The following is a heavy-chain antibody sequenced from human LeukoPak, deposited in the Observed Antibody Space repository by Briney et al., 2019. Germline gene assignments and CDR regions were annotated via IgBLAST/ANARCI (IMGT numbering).Heavy chain of an antibody. CDR1: GFTFSSYW. D-gene: IGHD5-18*01. J-gene: IGHJ4*02. V-gene: IGHV3-74*01. Sequence: GGSLRLSCAASGFTFSSYWMHWVRQAPRQGLVWVSRINSDGSSTSYADSVKGRFTISRDNAKNTLYLQMNSLRAEDTAVYYCAREGGYSYGKPIDYWGQGTLVTVSS. CDR2: INSDGSST. CDR3: AREGGYSYGKPIDY.